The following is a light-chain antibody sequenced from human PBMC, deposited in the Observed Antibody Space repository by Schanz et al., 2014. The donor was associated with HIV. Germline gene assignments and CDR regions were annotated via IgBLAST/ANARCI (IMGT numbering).Light chain of an antibody. CDR2: DNY. CDR1: TSNIGNNY. V-gene: IGLV1-51*01. J-gene: IGLJ3*02. Sequence: QSVLTQPPSVSAAPGQKVTISCSGSTSNIGNNYVSWYQQLPGTAPKLLIYDNYKRPSEIPDRFSGSKSGTSASLAISGLQSEDEADYYCSAWDDSLNGWVFGGGTKLTVL. CDR3: SAWDDSLNGWV.